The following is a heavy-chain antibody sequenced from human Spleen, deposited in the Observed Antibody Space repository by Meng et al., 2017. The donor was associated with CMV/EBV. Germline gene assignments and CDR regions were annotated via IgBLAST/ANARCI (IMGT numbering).Heavy chain of an antibody. J-gene: IGHJ5*01. CDR3: ARRGTDFCISANCHPTWFDP. Sequence: GGSLRLSCAASGFTFSSYSMNWVRQAPGKGLEWVSSISSTGNFINYADSVKGRFTISRDNARNSLFLRMISLRAEDTALYYCARRGTDFCISANCHPTWFDPWGQGTLVTVSS. V-gene: IGHV3-21*06. D-gene: IGHD2-2*01. CDR1: GFTFSSYS. CDR2: ISSTGNFI.